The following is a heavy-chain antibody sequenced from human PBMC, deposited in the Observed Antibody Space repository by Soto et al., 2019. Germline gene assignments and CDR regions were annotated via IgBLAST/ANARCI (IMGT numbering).Heavy chain of an antibody. CDR3: ARPANTVADHFDL. Sequence: GESLKISCEVSGYTFTIYWIGWVRQKPGKGLEWMGIIHPSDSDTRYSPSFQGQVTISADKSLNTAYLQWNSLKASDTAVYYCARPANTVADHFDLWGQGTPVTVSS. CDR2: IHPSDSDT. D-gene: IGHD4-17*01. J-gene: IGHJ4*02. V-gene: IGHV5-51*01. CDR1: GYTFTIYW.